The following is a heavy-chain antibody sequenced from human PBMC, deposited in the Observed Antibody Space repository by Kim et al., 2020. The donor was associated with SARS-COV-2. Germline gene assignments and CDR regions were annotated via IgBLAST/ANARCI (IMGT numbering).Heavy chain of an antibody. CDR3: ARAGPAAEFDY. D-gene: IGHD6-25*01. V-gene: IGHV4-4*07. CDR1: GDSISNYY. CDR2: VYPSGTS. Sequence: SETLSLTCTVSGDSISNYYWSWIRQPAGKGLEWIGRVYPSGTSNYNPSLKSRVTMSVDTSKNQFSLKLSSVTAADTAVYYCARAGPAAEFDYWGQGTLVTVSS. J-gene: IGHJ4*02.